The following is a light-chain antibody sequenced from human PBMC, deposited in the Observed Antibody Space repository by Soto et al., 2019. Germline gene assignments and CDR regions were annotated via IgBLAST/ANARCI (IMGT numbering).Light chain of an antibody. V-gene: IGKV3-11*01. Sequence: EIVLTQSPDTLSFSPGERATLSCRASQSVDKYLVWYQQKPGQAPRLLIYDASSRATGIPARFSGSGSGTDFTLTITSLEPEDFAVYYCQQRTNWPLTFGGGTKLEIK. CDR3: QQRTNWPLT. CDR2: DAS. CDR1: QSVDKY. J-gene: IGKJ4*01.